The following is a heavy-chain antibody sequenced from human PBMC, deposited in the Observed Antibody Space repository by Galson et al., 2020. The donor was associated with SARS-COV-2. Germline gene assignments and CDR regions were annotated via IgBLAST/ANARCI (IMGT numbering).Heavy chain of an antibody. CDR3: ARDLYSSSWDGDPDYYYYGMDV. Sequence: SQTLSLTCAISGDSVSSNSAAWNWIRQSPSRGLEWLGRTYYRSKWYNDYAVSVKSRITINPDTSKNQFSLQLNSVTPEDTAVYYCARDLYSSSWDGDPDYYYYGMDVWGQGTTVTVSS. D-gene: IGHD6-13*01. CDR2: TYYRSKWYN. CDR1: GDSVSSNSAA. J-gene: IGHJ6*02. V-gene: IGHV6-1*01.